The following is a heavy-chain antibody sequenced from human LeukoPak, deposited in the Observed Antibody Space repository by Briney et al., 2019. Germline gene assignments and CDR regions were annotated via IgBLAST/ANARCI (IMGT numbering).Heavy chain of an antibody. V-gene: IGHV4-34*01. D-gene: IGHD3-22*01. CDR1: GGSFSGYY. J-gene: IGHJ5*02. Sequence: SETLSLTCAVYGGSFSGYYWSWIRQPPGKGLEWIGEINHSGSTNYNPSLKSRVTISVDTSKNQFSLKLSSVTAADTAVYYCASGYYDSSGYYNWLDPWGQGTLVTVSS. CDR2: INHSGST. CDR3: ASGYYDSSGYYNWLDP.